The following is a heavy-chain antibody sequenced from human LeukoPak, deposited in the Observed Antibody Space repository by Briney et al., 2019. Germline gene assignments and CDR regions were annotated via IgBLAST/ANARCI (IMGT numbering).Heavy chain of an antibody. V-gene: IGHV4-31*03. D-gene: IGHD2-15*01. CDR2: IYHSGST. CDR3: ARENIVREYFDY. J-gene: IGHJ4*02. CDR1: GGSISSGGYY. Sequence: SETLSLTCTVSGGSISSGGYYWSWIRQHPGKGLEWIGYIYHSGSTYYNPSLKSRVTISVDTSKNQFSLKLSSVTAADTAVYYCARENIVREYFDYWGQGTLVTVSS.